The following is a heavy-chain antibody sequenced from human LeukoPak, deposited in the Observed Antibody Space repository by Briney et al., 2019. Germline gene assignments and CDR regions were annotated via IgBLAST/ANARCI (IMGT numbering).Heavy chain of an antibody. D-gene: IGHD2-2*01. CDR2: INSDGSST. CDR3: ATDVPAVSIFGY. V-gene: IGHV3-74*01. J-gene: IGHJ4*02. Sequence: GGSVRLSCAASGFTLSTYWMHWVRQAPGTGLVWVSLINSDGSSTNYADSVKGRFTISRDNAKNTLYLQMNSLRAEDTAVYYCATDVPAVSIFGYWGQGTLVTVSS. CDR1: GFTLSTYW.